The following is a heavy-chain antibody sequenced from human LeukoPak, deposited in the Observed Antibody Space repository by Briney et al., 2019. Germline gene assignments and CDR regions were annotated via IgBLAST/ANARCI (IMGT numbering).Heavy chain of an antibody. V-gene: IGHV1-18*01. CDR2: ISAYNGNT. D-gene: IGHD5-12*01. CDR3: ARVGVATILSLYYYYYMDV. CDR1: GHTFMNYE. J-gene: IGHJ6*03. Sequence: ASVKVSCKASGHTFMNYEINWVRQAPGQGLEWMGWISAYNGNTNYAQKLQGRVTMTTDTSTSTAYMELRSLRSDDTAVYYCARVGVATILSLYYYYYMDVWGKGTTVTVSS.